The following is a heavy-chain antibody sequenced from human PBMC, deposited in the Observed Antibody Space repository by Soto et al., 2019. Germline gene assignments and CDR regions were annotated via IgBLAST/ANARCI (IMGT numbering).Heavy chain of an antibody. CDR3: ARDYCTATNCHKNFGMDV. V-gene: IGHV1-69*01. CDR2: IIPMFNVT. Sequence: QVQLVQSGAEMKKPGSSVKVSCRASGGTLSTYTINWVRQVPGQGLEWMGGIIPMFNVTKYAQKFEGRVTITADESTNTGYMQVSSLRSEDTAVYYCARDYCTATNCHKNFGMDVWGQGTTVIVSS. CDR1: GGTLSTYT. D-gene: IGHD2-8*02. J-gene: IGHJ6*02.